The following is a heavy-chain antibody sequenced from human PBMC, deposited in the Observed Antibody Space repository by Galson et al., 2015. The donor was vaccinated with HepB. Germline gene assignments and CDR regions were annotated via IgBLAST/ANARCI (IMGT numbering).Heavy chain of an antibody. CDR3: ATRSGASGWYSYFQH. V-gene: IGHV3-23*01. CDR1: GFTFSSYA. J-gene: IGHJ1*01. Sequence: SLRLSCAASGFTFSSYAIMWVRQAPGKGLEWVSGMSDNGDNTFYAGSVKGRFTISRDISKNTVHLQMNSLRVEDTAVYHCATRSGASGWYSYFQHWGQGTLVTVSS. D-gene: IGHD6-19*01. CDR2: MSDNGDNT.